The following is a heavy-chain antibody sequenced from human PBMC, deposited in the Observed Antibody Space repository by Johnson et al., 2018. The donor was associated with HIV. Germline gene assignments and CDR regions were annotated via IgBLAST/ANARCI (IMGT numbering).Heavy chain of an antibody. CDR3: ARDPSRSPGAFDI. CDR2: IYSGGTT. Sequence: VQLVESGGGLVQPGGSLRLSCAASGFTFSSYWMHWVRQAPGKGLVWVSVIYSGGTTNYADSVKGRFTISRDNSKNTLYLQMNNLRAEDTAVYYCARDPSRSPGAFDIWGQGTMVTVSS. J-gene: IGHJ3*02. CDR1: GFTFSSYW. V-gene: IGHV3-66*01.